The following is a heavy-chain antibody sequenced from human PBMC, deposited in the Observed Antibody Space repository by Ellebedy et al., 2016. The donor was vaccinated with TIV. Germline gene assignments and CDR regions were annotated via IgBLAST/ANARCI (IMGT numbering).Heavy chain of an antibody. Sequence: GESLKISRAASGFTFTNYWLSWVRQAPGKGLEWVANIKQDGSEKDYLDSVKGRFTISRDNAKNSLYLQMNSLRAEDTAVYYCAREGVGGFDYWGQGTLVTVSS. V-gene: IGHV3-7*03. D-gene: IGHD3-10*01. CDR1: GFTFTNYW. CDR3: AREGVGGFDY. J-gene: IGHJ4*02. CDR2: IKQDGSEK.